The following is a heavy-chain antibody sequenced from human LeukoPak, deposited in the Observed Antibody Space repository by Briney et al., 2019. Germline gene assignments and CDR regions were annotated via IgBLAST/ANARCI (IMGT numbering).Heavy chain of an antibody. CDR2: INSDGSTT. D-gene: IGHD6-19*01. V-gene: IGHV3-74*01. J-gene: IGHJ4*02. Sequence: GGSLRLSCAASGFTFSSYWMHWVRQAPGKGLVWVSRINSDGSTTNYADSVKGRFTISRDNAKNTLYLQMNSLRAEDTAVYYCARGQFPCDFDYWGQGTLVTVSS. CDR3: ARGQFPCDFDY. CDR1: GFTFSSYW.